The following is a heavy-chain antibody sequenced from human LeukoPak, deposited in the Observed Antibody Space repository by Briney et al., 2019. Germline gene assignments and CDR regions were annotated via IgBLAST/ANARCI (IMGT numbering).Heavy chain of an antibody. CDR2: INHSGST. J-gene: IGHJ5*02. CDR3: ARLPIVVVPAATNWFDP. Sequence: SDTVSLTCAVYGGSFSGYYWSWIRQPPGKGLEWIGEINHSGSTNYNPSLKSRVTISVDPSKNQFSLKLSSVTAADTAVYYCARLPIVVVPAATNWFDPWGQGTLVTVSS. D-gene: IGHD2-2*01. CDR1: GGSFSGYY. V-gene: IGHV4-34*01.